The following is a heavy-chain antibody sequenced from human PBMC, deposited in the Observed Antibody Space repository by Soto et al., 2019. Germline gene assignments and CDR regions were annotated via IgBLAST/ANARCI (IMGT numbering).Heavy chain of an antibody. CDR2: IDDDGSST. CDR1: GFDFSTYW. CDR3: ARRPELPLGASHYYYGMDV. V-gene: IGHV3-74*01. Sequence: EAQLVESGGGLVQPGGSLRVSCAASGFDFSTYWMHWVRQVPGKGLEWVSRIDDDGSSTRYADSVKGRFTISRDNSKNIVYLEMNSLTAEDTAVYYCARRPELPLGASHYYYGMDVWGQGTTVTVSS. D-gene: IGHD1-7*01. J-gene: IGHJ6*02.